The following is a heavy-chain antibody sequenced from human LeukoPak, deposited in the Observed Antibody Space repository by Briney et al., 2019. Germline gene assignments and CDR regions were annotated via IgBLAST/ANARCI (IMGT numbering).Heavy chain of an antibody. D-gene: IGHD1-7*01. CDR1: GFTFSSYG. CDR2: IWYDGSNK. Sequence: GRSLRLSCAASGFTFSSYGMHWVRQAPGKGLEWVAVIWYDGSNKYYADPVKGRFTISRDNAKNSLYLQMNSLRAEDTAVYYCAREAQLELCYYMDVWGKGTTVTVSS. J-gene: IGHJ6*03. V-gene: IGHV3-33*01. CDR3: AREAQLELCYYMDV.